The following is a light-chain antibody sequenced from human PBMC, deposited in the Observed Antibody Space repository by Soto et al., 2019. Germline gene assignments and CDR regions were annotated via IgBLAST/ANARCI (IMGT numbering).Light chain of an antibody. CDR2: QVT. V-gene: IGLV2-14*01. CDR1: TRNIAGYNY. CDR3: ASFSSSTSLYV. J-gene: IGLJ1*01. Sequence: QSARTQPASVSGCLGQSITISCTGTTRNIAGYNYISWYQQLPGKAPKLMIYQVTIRPSGISNRFSGSKSGNTASLTISGLQAEDEADYYCASFSSSTSLYVFGTGTKVTVL.